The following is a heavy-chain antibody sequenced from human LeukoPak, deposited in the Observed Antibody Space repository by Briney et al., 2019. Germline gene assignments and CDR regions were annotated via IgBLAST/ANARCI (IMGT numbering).Heavy chain of an antibody. V-gene: IGHV4-34*01. D-gene: IGHD6-19*01. CDR1: GGSFSGYY. Sequence: SETLSLTCAVYGGSFSGYYWSWIRQPPGKGLEWIGEINHSGSTNYNPSLKSRVTISVDTSKNQFSLKVRSVTAADTAVYYCARETEVPGGRSWDFWGQGTLVTVSS. J-gene: IGHJ4*02. CDR3: ARETEVPGGRSWDF. CDR2: INHSGST.